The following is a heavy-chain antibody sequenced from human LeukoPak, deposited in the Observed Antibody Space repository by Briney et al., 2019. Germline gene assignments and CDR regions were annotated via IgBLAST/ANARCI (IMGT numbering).Heavy chain of an antibody. CDR1: GYSFTSSW. D-gene: IGHD1-14*01. CDR3: ARQIAGPNHILDY. Sequence: GESLQISCKGSGYSFTSSWIAWVRQMPGKGLDWMGIIYPGDSDTTYSPSFQGQVTISADKSISTAYLQWSSLKASDTAMYYCARQIAGPNHILDYWGQGTLVTVCS. J-gene: IGHJ4*02. V-gene: IGHV5-51*01. CDR2: IYPGDSDT.